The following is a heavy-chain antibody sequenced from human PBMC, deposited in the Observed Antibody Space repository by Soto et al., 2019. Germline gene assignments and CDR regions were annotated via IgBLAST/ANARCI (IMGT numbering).Heavy chain of an antibody. CDR2: ISASSSYI. CDR3: ARGSIVDTSLTPFDF. V-gene: IGHV3-21*01. Sequence: EVQLVESGGGLVKPGGSLRLSCAASGFTFSSYSMNWVRQAPGKGLEWVSSISASSSYIYYADSVKGRFTVSRDNAKNSLYRQINSLRAEDTAVYYCARGSIVDTSLTPFDFWGQGTLVIVSS. D-gene: IGHD5-12*01. J-gene: IGHJ4*02. CDR1: GFTFSSYS.